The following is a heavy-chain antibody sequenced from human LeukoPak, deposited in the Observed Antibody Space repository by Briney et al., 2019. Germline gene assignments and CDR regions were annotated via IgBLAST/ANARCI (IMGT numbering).Heavy chain of an antibody. V-gene: IGHV4-59*01. CDR1: GGSISSYY. J-gene: IGHJ6*03. CDR3: ARVEEGYGSGRRENYYYYYMDV. D-gene: IGHD3-10*01. Sequence: SETLSLTCTVSGGSISSYYWSWIRQPPGKGLEWIGYIYYSGSTNYNPSHKSRVTISVDTSKNQFSLKLSSVTAADTAVYYCARVEEGYGSGRRENYYYYYMDVWGKGTTVTISS. CDR2: IYYSGST.